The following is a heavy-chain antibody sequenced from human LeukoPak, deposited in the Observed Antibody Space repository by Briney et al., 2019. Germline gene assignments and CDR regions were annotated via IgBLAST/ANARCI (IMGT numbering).Heavy chain of an antibody. D-gene: IGHD6-13*01. CDR1: GFTFSSYG. J-gene: IGHJ4*02. Sequence: GGSLRLSCTASGFTFSSYGMSWVRQAPGKGLEWVSGISSSGDGTYYADSVKGRFTISRDNSKNTLYLQMNSLRGEDTAVYYCAKVVGYTSSWYFDYWGQGTLVTVPS. V-gene: IGHV3-23*01. CDR2: ISSSGDGT. CDR3: AKVVGYTSSWYFDY.